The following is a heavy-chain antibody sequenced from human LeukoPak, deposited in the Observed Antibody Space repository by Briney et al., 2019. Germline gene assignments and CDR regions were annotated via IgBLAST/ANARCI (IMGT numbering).Heavy chain of an antibody. CDR1: GGSISSSSYY. V-gene: IGHV4-39*07. J-gene: IGHJ5*02. CDR3: ARASRNWNYFEPNWFDP. CDR2: IYYSGST. D-gene: IGHD1-7*01. Sequence: NASETLSLTCTVSGGSISSSSYYWGWIRQPPGEGLEWIGSIYYSGSTYYNPSLKGRVTISLDTSKNQFSLKLSSVTAADTAVYYCARASRNWNYFEPNWFDPWGQGTLVTVSS.